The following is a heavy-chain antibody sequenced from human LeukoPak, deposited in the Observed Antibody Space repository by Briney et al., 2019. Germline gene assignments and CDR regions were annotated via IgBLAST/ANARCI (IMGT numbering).Heavy chain of an antibody. V-gene: IGHV3-33*06. D-gene: IGHD2-15*01. CDR2: KWYDGSNK. Sequence: GGSLSLSCAASGFTFNSYGMQWLRQAPGKGLEWVTVKWYDGSNKYYADSVKGRFTISRDNSKNTLYLQMNSLRAEDTAVYYCAKDSGELHPGYYFDYWGQGTLVTVSS. CDR3: AKDSGELHPGYYFDY. J-gene: IGHJ4*02. CDR1: GFTFNSYG.